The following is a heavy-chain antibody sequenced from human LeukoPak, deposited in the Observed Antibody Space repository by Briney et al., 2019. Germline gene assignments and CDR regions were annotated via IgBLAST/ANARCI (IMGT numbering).Heavy chain of an antibody. Sequence: SETLSLTCTVSGAYVSSSSYYWGWIRQPPGKGLEWIGSIYYGGSTYYNPSLKSRVTISVDTSKNQFSLKLSSVTAADTAVYFFPAQHRIRDYDYWGQGTLVTVSS. V-gene: IGHV4-39*01. CDR2: IYYGGST. CDR3: PAQHRIRDYDY. D-gene: IGHD3-9*01. CDR1: GAYVSSSSYY. J-gene: IGHJ4*02.